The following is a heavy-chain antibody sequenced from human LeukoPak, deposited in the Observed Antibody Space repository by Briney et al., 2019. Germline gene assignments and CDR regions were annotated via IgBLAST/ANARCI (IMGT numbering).Heavy chain of an antibody. CDR1: GFSVNNNY. J-gene: IGHJ4*02. D-gene: IGHD3-10*01. CDR2: MYRAGST. Sequence: GGSLRLSCAASGFSVNNNYMNWVRQAPGKGLEWVSIMYRAGSTYYADSVKGRFTISRDSSKNTLYLQMNSLRAEDTAVYYCAGGTYYGSGSRPGYFDFWGQGTLVTVSS. CDR3: AGGTYYGSGSRPGYFDF. V-gene: IGHV3-53*01.